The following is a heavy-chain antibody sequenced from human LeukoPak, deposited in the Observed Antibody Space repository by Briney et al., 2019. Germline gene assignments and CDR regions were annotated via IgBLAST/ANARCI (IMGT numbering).Heavy chain of an antibody. D-gene: IGHD3-22*01. CDR3: ARQAGLHDSSGYYPFDY. Sequence: GASLQISCKGSGYSFTSYWIGWVRRLPGKGLEWMGIIYPGDSDTRYSPSFQGQVTISADKSISTAYLQWSSLKASDTAMYYCARQAGLHDSSGYYPFDYWGQGTLVTVSS. J-gene: IGHJ4*02. V-gene: IGHV5-51*01. CDR2: IYPGDSDT. CDR1: GYSFTSYW.